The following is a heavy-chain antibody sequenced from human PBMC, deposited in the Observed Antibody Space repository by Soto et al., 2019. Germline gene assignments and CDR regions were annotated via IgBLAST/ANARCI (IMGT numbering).Heavy chain of an antibody. CDR1: GYTFTSYG. V-gene: IGHV1-18*01. D-gene: IGHD3-22*01. CDR3: ARHQEADYYDSSGYYYFDY. J-gene: IGHJ4*02. CDR2: ISAYNGNT. Sequence: ASVKVSCKASGYTFTSYGISWVRQAPGQGLEWMGWISAYNGNTNYAQKLQGRVTMTTDTSTSTAYMELRSLRSDDTAVYYCARHQEADYYDSSGYYYFDYWGQGTLVTVSS.